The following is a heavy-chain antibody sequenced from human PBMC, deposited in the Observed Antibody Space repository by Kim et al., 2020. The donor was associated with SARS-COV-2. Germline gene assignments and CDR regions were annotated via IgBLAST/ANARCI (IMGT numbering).Heavy chain of an antibody. J-gene: IGHJ6*02. V-gene: IGHV3-48*02. CDR2: SSNI. CDR3: VKAGGMDV. Sequence: SSNIKYADSVKGRFTISRDNAKNSLYLQMNSLRDEDTAVFYCVKAGGMDVWAQGTTVTVSS.